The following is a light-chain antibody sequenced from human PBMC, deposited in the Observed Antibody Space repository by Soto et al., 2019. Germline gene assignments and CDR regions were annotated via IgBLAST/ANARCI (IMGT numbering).Light chain of an antibody. Sequence: TLSVSPGERATLSCRASQSVSTNLAWYQQKPGQAPRLLIYAAFTRATGVPARFSGSGSGTEFTLIISSLQSEDFAVYYCQQYNNWPPYSFGHGNKVDI. CDR1: QSVSTN. J-gene: IGKJ2*01. CDR2: AAF. V-gene: IGKV3-15*01. CDR3: QQYNNWPPYS.